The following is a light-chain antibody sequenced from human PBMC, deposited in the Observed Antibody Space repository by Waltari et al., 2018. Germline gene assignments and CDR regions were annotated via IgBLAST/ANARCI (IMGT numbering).Light chain of an antibody. CDR3: CSYAGSYTFV. Sequence: QSALTQPRSVSGSPGQSVTISCTGTSSDVGGYNHVSWYQQHPGKAPKPMIYDVSKRPSGVPDRFSGSKSGNTASLTISGLQAEDEADYYCCSYAGSYTFVFGGGTKLTVL. CDR1: SSDVGGYNH. V-gene: IGLV2-11*01. CDR2: DVS. J-gene: IGLJ3*02.